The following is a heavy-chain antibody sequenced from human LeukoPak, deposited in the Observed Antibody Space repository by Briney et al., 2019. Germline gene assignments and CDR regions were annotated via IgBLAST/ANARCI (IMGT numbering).Heavy chain of an antibody. CDR3: ARGLIGMVRGVISSWFDP. CDR1: GYTFTSYD. Sequence: ASVKVSCKASGYTFTSYDINWVRQATGQGLEWMGWMNPNSGNTGYAQKFQGRVTMTRNTSISTAYMELSSLRSEDTAVYCCARGLIGMVRGVISSWFDPWGQGTLVTVSS. D-gene: IGHD3-10*01. J-gene: IGHJ5*02. CDR2: MNPNSGNT. V-gene: IGHV1-8*01.